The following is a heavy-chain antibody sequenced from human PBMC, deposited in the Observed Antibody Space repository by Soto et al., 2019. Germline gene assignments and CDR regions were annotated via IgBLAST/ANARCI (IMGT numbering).Heavy chain of an antibody. CDR1: GGSISSGGYY. V-gene: IGHV4-31*03. D-gene: IGHD3-22*01. CDR3: ARVPSTYYYDSSGYDGRDY. CDR2: IYYSGST. J-gene: IGHJ4*02. Sequence: QVQLQESGPGLVKPSQTLSLTCTVSGGSISSGGYYWSWIRQHPGKGLEWIGYIYYSGSTYYNPSLKSRVTISVDTSKNQFSLKLSSVTAADTAVYYCARVPSTYYYDSSGYDGRDYWGQGTLVTVSS.